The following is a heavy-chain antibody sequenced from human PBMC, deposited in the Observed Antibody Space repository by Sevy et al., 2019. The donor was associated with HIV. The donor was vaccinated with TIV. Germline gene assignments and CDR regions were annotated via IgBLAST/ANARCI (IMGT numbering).Heavy chain of an antibody. CDR2: ISSSGRST. V-gene: IGHV3-23*01. CDR3: AKGYYSGGSCPRDYYYYGMDV. D-gene: IGHD2-15*01. CDR1: GFTFSSYA. Sequence: GGSLRLSCAASGFTFSSYAMNWVRQAPGKGLEWVSSISSSGRSTYYADSVEGRFTIPRDNSENTLYLQMNSLRADDTAVYYCAKGYYSGGSCPRDYYYYGMDVWGQGTTVTVSS. J-gene: IGHJ6*02.